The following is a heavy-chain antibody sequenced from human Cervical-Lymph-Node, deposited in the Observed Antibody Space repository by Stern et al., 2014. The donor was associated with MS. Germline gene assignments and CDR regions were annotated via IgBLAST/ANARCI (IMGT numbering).Heavy chain of an antibody. CDR1: GDTFSSYA. CDR2: VILMTKIA. D-gene: IGHD6-13*01. V-gene: IGHV1-69*01. CDR3: ARGGSSWYSDY. Sequence: VQLLQPGAEVKKPGSSVKVSCKSSGDTFSSYAISWVRQAPGQGLEWMGGVILMTKIASYAQKFQGRVTITADESTRTAYMDLSSLRSDDTAVYYCARGGSSWYSDYWGQGTLVTVSS. J-gene: IGHJ4*02.